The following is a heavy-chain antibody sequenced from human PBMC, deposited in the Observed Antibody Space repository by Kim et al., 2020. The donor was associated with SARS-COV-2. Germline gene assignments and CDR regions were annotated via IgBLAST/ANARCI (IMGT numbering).Heavy chain of an antibody. V-gene: IGHV3-21*01. CDR3: ARGRVGATMGYFDY. D-gene: IGHD1-26*01. J-gene: IGHJ4*02. CDR1: GFTFSSYS. Sequence: GGSLRLSCAASGFTFSSYSMNWVRQAPGKGLEWVSSISSSSSYIYYADSVKGRFTISRDNAKNSLYLQMNSLRAEDTAVYYCARGRVGATMGYFDYWGQGTLVTVSS. CDR2: ISSSSSYI.